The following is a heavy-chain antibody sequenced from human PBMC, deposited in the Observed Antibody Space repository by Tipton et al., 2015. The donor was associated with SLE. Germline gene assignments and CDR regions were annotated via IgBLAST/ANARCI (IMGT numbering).Heavy chain of an antibody. CDR2: ISYDGSEK. J-gene: IGHJ6*02. CDR1: GFTFSSYA. D-gene: IGHD3-22*01. CDR3: AREHYYDSTPYSSYYGMDV. Sequence: QVQLVQSGGGVVQPGRSLRLSCAASGFTFSSYAMHWVRQAPGKGLEWVAVISYDGSEKYYADSVKGRFTISRDNSKNTLYLQMNSLRPEDTAVYYCAREHYYDSTPYSSYYGMDVWGQGTTVTVSS. V-gene: IGHV3-30*04.